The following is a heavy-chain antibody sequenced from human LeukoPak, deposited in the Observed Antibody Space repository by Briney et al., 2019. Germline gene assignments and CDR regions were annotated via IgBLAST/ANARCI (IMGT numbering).Heavy chain of an antibody. CDR1: GYTFTSYG. CDR2: INPNSGGT. J-gene: IGHJ5*02. CDR3: ARILLERRGWSGNWFDP. D-gene: IGHD1-1*01. V-gene: IGHV1-2*02. Sequence: ASVKVSCKASGYTFTSYGISWVRQAPGQGLKWMGWINPNSGGTNYAQKFQGRVTMTRDTSISTAYMELSRLRSDDTAVYYCARILLERRGWSGNWFDPWGQGTLVTVSS.